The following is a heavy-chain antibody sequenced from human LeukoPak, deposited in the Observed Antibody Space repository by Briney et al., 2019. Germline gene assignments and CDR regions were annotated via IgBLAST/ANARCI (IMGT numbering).Heavy chain of an antibody. V-gene: IGHV4-34*01. CDR3: ARGTPQWLLRSAFDI. Sequence: PSETLSLTCAVYGGSFSGYYWSWIRQPPGKGLEWIGEINHSGSTNYNPSLKSRVTISVDTSKNQFSLKLSSVTAADTAGYYCARGTPQWLLRSAFDIWGQGTMVTVSS. J-gene: IGHJ3*02. D-gene: IGHD6-19*01. CDR1: GGSFSGYY. CDR2: INHSGST.